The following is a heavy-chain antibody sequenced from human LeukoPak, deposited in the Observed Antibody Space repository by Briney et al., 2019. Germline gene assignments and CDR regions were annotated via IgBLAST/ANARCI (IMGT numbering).Heavy chain of an antibody. CDR1: GDSVSSNSAA. CDR2: TYYRSKWFN. CDR3: AREGEVGTTSFCFDC. Sequence: SQTLSLTCAISGDSVSSNSAAWNWIRQSSSRGLEWLGRTYYRSKWFNNYAVSVAGRITIIPDTSKNQFSLQLNSVTPEDTAVYYCAREGEVGTTSFCFDCWGQGTLVTVSS. V-gene: IGHV6-1*01. D-gene: IGHD1-26*01. J-gene: IGHJ4*02.